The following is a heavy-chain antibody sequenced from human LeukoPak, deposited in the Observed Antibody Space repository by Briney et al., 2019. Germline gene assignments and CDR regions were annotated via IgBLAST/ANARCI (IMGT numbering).Heavy chain of an antibody. J-gene: IGHJ5*02. CDR2: IYYSGST. D-gene: IGHD3-16*01. CDR1: GGSISSYY. V-gene: IGHV4-59*01. CDR3: ARWRGWFDP. Sequence: NPSETLSLTCTVSGGSISSYYWSWIRQPPGKGLEWIGYIYYSGSTNYNPSLKSRVTISVDTSKNQFSLKLSSVTAADTAVYYCARWRGWFDPWGQGTLVTVSS.